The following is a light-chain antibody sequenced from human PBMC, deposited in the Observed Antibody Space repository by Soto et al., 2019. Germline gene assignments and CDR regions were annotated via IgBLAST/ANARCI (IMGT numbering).Light chain of an antibody. J-gene: IGKJ2*01. CDR3: QHYGRSAYT. Sequence: EIVLTQSPGTLSLSPGERATLSCRASQSVSSNYLAWYQQKPGQAPRLLIYGASSRATGIPDRFSGSGSGRVFTLTSSILEAEDSAVYYFQHYGRSAYTFGQGTTLEIK. CDR1: QSVSSNY. CDR2: GAS. V-gene: IGKV3-20*01.